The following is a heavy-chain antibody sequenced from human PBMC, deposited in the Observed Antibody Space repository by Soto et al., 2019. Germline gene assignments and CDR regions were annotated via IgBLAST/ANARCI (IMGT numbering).Heavy chain of an antibody. CDR1: GFTFSSYA. Sequence: GGSLRLSCAASGFTFSSYAMSWVRQAPGKGLEWVSAISGSGGSTYYADSVKGRFTISRDNSKNTLYLQMNSLRAEDTAVYYCAKALRYLPTLTGSVGAFDIWGQGTMVTVSS. CDR2: ISGSGGST. V-gene: IGHV3-23*01. D-gene: IGHD4-4*01. J-gene: IGHJ3*02. CDR3: AKALRYLPTLTGSVGAFDI.